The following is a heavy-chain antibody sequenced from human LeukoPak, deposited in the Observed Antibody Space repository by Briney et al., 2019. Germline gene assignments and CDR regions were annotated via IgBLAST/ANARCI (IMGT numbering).Heavy chain of an antibody. CDR2: INPNSGGT. J-gene: IGHJ5*02. D-gene: IGHD2-2*01. CDR3: ARKRCRYCSSTSPTSAAWFDP. Sequence: GASVKVSCKASGYTFTGYYMHWVRQAPGQGLEWMGWINPNSGGTNYAQKFQGRVTMTRDTSISTAYMELSRLRSDDTAVYYCARKRCRYCSSTSPTSAAWFDPWGQGTLVTVSS. V-gene: IGHV1-2*02. CDR1: GYTFTGYY.